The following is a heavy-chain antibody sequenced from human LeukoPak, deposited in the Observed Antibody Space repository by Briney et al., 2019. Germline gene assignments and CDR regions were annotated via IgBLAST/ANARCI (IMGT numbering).Heavy chain of an antibody. Sequence: ASVKVCCKASGGTFSRYAISWVRQAPGQGLEWMGGIIPIFGTANYAQKFQGRVTITTDESTSTAYMELSSLRSEDTAVYYCARGYYYDSSGLRTDFGYWGQGTLVTVSS. V-gene: IGHV1-69*05. D-gene: IGHD3-22*01. CDR1: GGTFSRYA. CDR2: IIPIFGTA. CDR3: ARGYYYDSSGLRTDFGY. J-gene: IGHJ4*02.